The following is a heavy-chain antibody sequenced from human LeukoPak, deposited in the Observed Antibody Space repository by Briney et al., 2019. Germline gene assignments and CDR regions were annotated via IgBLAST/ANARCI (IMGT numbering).Heavy chain of an antibody. CDR1: GFTFTSYW. CDR2: IKQDGSEK. CDR3: ARDRPVAAYYYYGMDV. D-gene: IGHD6-19*01. Sequence: GGSLRLSCAASGFTFTSYWMTWVRQAPGKGLEWVANIKQDGSEKYYVDSVKGRFTISRDNAKNSLYLQMNSLRAEDTAVYYCARDRPVAAYYYYGMDVWGQGTTVTVSS. J-gene: IGHJ6*02. V-gene: IGHV3-7*01.